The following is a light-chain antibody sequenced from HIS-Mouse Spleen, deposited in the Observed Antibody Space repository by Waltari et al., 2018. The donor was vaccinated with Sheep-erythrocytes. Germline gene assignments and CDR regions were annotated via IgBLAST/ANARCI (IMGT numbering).Light chain of an antibody. CDR1: SSDAGSYNF. CDR2: EGS. Sequence: QSALTQPASVSGSPGQSITISCTGTSSDAGSYNFVSGYQQHPGKAPKLMIYEGSKRPSGVSNRFSGSKSGNTASLTISGLQAEDEADYYCCSYAGSSTPWVFGGGTKLTVL. CDR3: CSYAGSSTPWV. J-gene: IGLJ3*02. V-gene: IGLV2-23*01.